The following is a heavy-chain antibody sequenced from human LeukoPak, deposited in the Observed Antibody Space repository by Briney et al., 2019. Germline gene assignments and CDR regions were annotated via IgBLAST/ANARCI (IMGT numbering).Heavy chain of an antibody. D-gene: IGHD3-22*01. V-gene: IGHV3-23*01. CDR3: ARKSPAYYYDSSGYYKDYYFDY. Sequence: PGGSLRLSCAASGFTFSSYAMSWVRQAPGKGLEWVSAISGSGGSTYYADSVKGRFTISRDNSKNSLYLQMNSLRAEDTAVYYCARKSPAYYYDSSGYYKDYYFDYWGQGTLVTVSS. CDR1: GFTFSSYA. J-gene: IGHJ4*02. CDR2: ISGSGGST.